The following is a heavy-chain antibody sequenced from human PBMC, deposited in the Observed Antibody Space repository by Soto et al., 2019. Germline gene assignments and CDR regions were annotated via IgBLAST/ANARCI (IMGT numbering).Heavy chain of an antibody. D-gene: IGHD1-26*01. Sequence: PSETLSLTSTVSGGSISSGDYYWSRIRQPPGKGLEWIGYIYYSASTYCNPSLKSRVTISVDTSKNQFSLKLSSVTAADTAVYYCARDLGIVGASSYGMDVWVQGTTVTVSS. J-gene: IGHJ6*02. CDR3: ARDLGIVGASSYGMDV. CDR1: GGSISSGDYY. V-gene: IGHV4-30-4*01. CDR2: IYYSAST.